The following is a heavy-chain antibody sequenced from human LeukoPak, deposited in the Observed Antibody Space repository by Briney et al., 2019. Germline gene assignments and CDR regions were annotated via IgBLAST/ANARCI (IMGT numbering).Heavy chain of an antibody. CDR2: ISDSVGST. D-gene: IGHD6-19*01. Sequence: GGSLRLSCAASGFTFSSYAMSWVRQAPGKGLEWVSGISDSVGSTYYADSVKGRFTISRDNSKNTLYLQMNSLRAEDTAIYYCAKRPLAGSAIYFDYWGHGTLVTVSS. CDR1: GFTFSSYA. CDR3: AKRPLAGSAIYFDY. V-gene: IGHV3-23*01. J-gene: IGHJ4*01.